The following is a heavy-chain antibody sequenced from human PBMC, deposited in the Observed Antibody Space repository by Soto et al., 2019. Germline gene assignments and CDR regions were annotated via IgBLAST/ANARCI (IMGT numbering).Heavy chain of an antibody. D-gene: IGHD1-1*01. V-gene: IGHV3-21*01. CDR1: GFPFSNID. CDR2: ITSNSIYI. J-gene: IGHJ6*02. CDR3: ARDLSGGNYYYHGLDV. Sequence: EVQLVESGGGLVKPGGSLRLSCAASGFPFSNIDMNWVRQAPGKGLEWVSSITSNSIYIYYADSVKGRFTVARDNAKNSLYLQMDSLRAEDTAVYYCARDLSGGNYYYHGLDVWGQGTTVTVSS.